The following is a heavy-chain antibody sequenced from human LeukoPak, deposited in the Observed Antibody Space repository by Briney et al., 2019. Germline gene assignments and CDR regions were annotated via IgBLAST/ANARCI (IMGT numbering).Heavy chain of an antibody. V-gene: IGHV1-2*02. D-gene: IGHD1-26*01. Sequence: ASVKVSCKASGYTFSDYYIHWVRQAPGQGLEWMGWINPNSDGRNYAQKFQGRVTMTWDTSMSTAYMALSSLTSDDTAVFFCARTPMGGHFYMDVWGKGTAVIVSS. J-gene: IGHJ6*03. CDR1: GYTFSDYY. CDR3: ARTPMGGHFYMDV. CDR2: INPNSDGR.